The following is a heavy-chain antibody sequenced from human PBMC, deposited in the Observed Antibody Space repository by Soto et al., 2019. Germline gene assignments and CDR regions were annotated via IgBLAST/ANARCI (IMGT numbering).Heavy chain of an antibody. J-gene: IGHJ6*02. CDR2: INSYNDNT. Sequence: AQLVQSGAEVKKPGASVKVSCKASGYAFSTFGLSWVRQAPGQGLEWMGWINSYNDNTYYAQKFQGRVTMTTDTSTSTGYIELRSLRSDDTAVYYCARVLISMIRGVVGSYYYYGMDVWGQGTTVTVSS. V-gene: IGHV1-18*01. CDR3: ARVLISMIRGVVGSYYYYGMDV. CDR1: GYAFSTFG. D-gene: IGHD3-10*01.